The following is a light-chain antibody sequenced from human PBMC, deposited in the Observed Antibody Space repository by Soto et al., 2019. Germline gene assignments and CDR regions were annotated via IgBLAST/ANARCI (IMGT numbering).Light chain of an antibody. CDR2: YKSDSDK. J-gene: IGLJ3*02. CDR1: SGINVGTYS. CDR3: MIWHSSAWV. V-gene: IGLV5-45*03. Sequence: QSVLTQPSSLSASPGASASLTCTLRSGINVGTYSIYWYQQKPGSPPQYLLRYKSDSDKQQGSGVPSRFSGSKDASANAGILLISGLQSEDEADYYCMIWHSSAWVFGGGTKLNVL.